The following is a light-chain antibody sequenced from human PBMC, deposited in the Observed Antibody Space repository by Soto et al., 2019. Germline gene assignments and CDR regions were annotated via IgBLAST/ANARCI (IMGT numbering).Light chain of an antibody. Sequence: DIRVIQSPSSLPASVGDRVPITCRASLRISTYLTWYQHKPGKAPTLLIYGASSLQSGVPSRFSGSGSGTDFTLTISSLHPEDSATYYCQQCHSTPLTFGGGTNLEI. V-gene: IGKV1-39*01. CDR3: QQCHSTPLT. J-gene: IGKJ4*01. CDR2: GAS. CDR1: LRISTY.